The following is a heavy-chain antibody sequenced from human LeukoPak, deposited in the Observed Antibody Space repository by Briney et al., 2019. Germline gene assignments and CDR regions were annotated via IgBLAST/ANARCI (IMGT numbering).Heavy chain of an antibody. D-gene: IGHD6-13*01. CDR3: AKEEVGIA. Sequence: GGSLRLSCAASGFTFNSHWMHWVRQTPGKGLVWVSRVSGDGSRKTYADSVKGRFTISRDNSKNTLYLQMNSLRAEDTAVYYCAKEEVGIAWGQGTLVTVSS. V-gene: IGHV3-74*01. CDR2: VSGDGSRK. CDR1: GFTFNSHW. J-gene: IGHJ5*02.